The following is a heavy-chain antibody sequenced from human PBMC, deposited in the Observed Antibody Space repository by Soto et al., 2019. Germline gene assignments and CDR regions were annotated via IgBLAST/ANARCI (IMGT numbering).Heavy chain of an antibody. CDR1: GYTFTGYY. D-gene: IGHD2-15*01. J-gene: IGHJ4*02. Sequence: ASVKVSCKASGYTFTGYYMHWVRQAPGQRLEWMGWINPSNGGTKYAQKFQGRVTITRDTSASTAYMELSSLRSEDTAVYYCARTGGGGSYQFDYWGQGTLVTVSS. CDR3: ARTGGGGSYQFDY. CDR2: INPSNGGT. V-gene: IGHV1-2*02.